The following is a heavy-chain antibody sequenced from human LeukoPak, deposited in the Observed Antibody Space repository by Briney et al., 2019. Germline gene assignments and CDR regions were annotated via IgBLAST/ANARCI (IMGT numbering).Heavy chain of an antibody. Sequence: GASVKVSCKASGYTFTGYYMHWVRQAPGQGLEWMGWINPNSGGTNYAQKFQGRVTMTRDTSISTAYMELSRLRSDDTAVYYCARDQFSGSSPGVAFDPWGQGTLVTVSS. D-gene: IGHD1-26*01. CDR1: GYTFTGYY. CDR2: INPNSGGT. J-gene: IGHJ5*02. V-gene: IGHV1-2*02. CDR3: ARDQFSGSSPGVAFDP.